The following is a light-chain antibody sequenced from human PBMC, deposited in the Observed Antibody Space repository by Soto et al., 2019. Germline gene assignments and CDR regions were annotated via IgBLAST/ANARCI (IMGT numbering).Light chain of an antibody. V-gene: IGKV1-39*01. J-gene: IGKJ2*01. CDR3: QQSYTIPYT. CDR1: QSISTY. CDR2: AAS. Sequence: DIQMTQSPSSLPASVGDRVTLTWRASQSISTYLNWYQQKPGKAPKLLIYAASSLQSGVPSRLSGSGSGTDFTLTISSLQPEDFATYYCQQSYTIPYTFGQGTKLEIK.